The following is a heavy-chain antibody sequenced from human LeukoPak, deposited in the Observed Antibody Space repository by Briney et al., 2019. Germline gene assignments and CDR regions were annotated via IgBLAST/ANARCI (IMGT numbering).Heavy chain of an antibody. V-gene: IGHV3-23*01. Sequence: GGSLRLSCAVSGSIFSSYAMSWVHQAPGKGLEWVSVISGSGGLTYYADSVKGRFTISRDNSKNTLYLQMNSLRADDTAVYYCARDLRRDCSTTTCYAFDYWGQGTLVTVSS. CDR2: ISGSGGLT. D-gene: IGHD2-2*01. CDR3: ARDLRRDCSTTTCYAFDY. CDR1: GSIFSSYA. J-gene: IGHJ4*02.